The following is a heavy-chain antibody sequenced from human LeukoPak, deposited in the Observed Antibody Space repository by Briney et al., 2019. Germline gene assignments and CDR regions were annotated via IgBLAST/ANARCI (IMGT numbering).Heavy chain of an antibody. CDR2: IYHSGRT. J-gene: IGHJ4*02. V-gene: IGHV4-38-2*02. CDR3: ASLEHYDILPGYFDY. CDR1: GYSISSGYY. D-gene: IGHD3-9*01. Sequence: SETLSLTCTVSGYSISSGYYWGWIRQPPGKGLEWIGSIYHSGRTFYNPSLKSRVTISVDTSKNQFSLKLTSVTAADTAVYYCASLEHYDILPGYFDYWGQGTLVTVSS.